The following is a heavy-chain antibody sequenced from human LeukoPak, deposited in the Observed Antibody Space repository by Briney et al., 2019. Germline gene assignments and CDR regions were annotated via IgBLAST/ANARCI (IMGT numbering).Heavy chain of an antibody. J-gene: IGHJ3*02. Sequence: GGSLRLSCAASGFTFSGSAMHWVRQAPGKGLEWVSAISGSGGSTYHADSVKGRFTISRDNSKNTLYLQMNSLRAEDTAVYYCAKGGEWELFRDAFDIWGQGTMVTVSS. CDR2: ISGSGGST. V-gene: IGHV3-23*01. CDR3: AKGGEWELFRDAFDI. CDR1: GFTFSGSA. D-gene: IGHD1-26*01.